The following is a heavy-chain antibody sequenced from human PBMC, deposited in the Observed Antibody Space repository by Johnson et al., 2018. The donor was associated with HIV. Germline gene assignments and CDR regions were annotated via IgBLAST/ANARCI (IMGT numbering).Heavy chain of an antibody. J-gene: IGHJ3*02. CDR3: TTDLGVVGGFDI. Sequence: EQLVESGGGLVKPGGSLRLSCAVSGFTFRNAWVSWVRQAPGTGREWVGRIKSKTDGGTTDYAEPVKGRFTISRDDSKTTLFLQMNSLKLEDTAVYYCTTDLGVVGGFDIWGQGTMVTVSS. CDR2: IKSKTDGGTT. D-gene: IGHD2-15*01. CDR1: GFTFRNAW. V-gene: IGHV3-15*01.